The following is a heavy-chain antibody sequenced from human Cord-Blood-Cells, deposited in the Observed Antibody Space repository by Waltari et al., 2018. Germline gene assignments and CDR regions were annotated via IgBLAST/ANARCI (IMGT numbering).Heavy chain of an antibody. J-gene: IGHJ4*02. CDR2: MRSSGSTI. CDR1: GFTFSGYE. D-gene: IGHD2-15*01. V-gene: IGHV3-48*03. CDR3: ARGCRGGSCYFDY. Sequence: EVQLVESGGGLVQPGGSLRLSCAPPGFTFSGYEVNWVREAPGKGLEGVSYMRSSGSTIYYADSVKGRFTITRDNAKNSLYLQMNSLRAEDTAVDYCARGCRGGSCYFDYWGQGTLVTVSS.